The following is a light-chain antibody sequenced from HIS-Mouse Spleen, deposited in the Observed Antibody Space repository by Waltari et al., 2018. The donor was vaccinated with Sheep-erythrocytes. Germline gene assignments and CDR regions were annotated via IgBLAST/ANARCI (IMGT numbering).Light chain of an antibody. CDR2: EDS. CDR1: ALPKKY. V-gene: IGLV3-10*01. Sequence: VSPGQTARITCSGYALPKKYAYWYQQKSGQAPVLVIYEDSKRPSGIPERVSGSSSGTMATLTISGAQVEDEADYYCYSTDSSGNGVFGGGTKLTVL. J-gene: IGLJ2*01. CDR3: YSTDSSGNGV.